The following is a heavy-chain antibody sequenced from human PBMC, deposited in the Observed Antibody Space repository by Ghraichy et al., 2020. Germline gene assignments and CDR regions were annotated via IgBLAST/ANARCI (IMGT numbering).Heavy chain of an antibody. CDR1: GGSFSGYY. V-gene: IGHV4-34*01. CDR2: INHSGST. Sequence: SETLSLTCAVYGGSFSGYYWSWIRQPPGKGLEWIGEINHSGSTNYNPSLKSRVTISVDTSKNQFSLKLSSVTAADTAVYYCAGGASHNGFDYWGQGTLVTVSS. D-gene: IGHD1-14*01. J-gene: IGHJ4*02. CDR3: AGGASHNGFDY.